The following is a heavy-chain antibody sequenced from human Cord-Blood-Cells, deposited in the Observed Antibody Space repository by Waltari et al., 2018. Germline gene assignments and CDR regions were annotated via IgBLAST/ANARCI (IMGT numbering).Heavy chain of an antibody. Sequence: EVQLVESGGGLVKPGGSLRLSCAASGFTFSSYSMNWVRQAPGKGLEWVSTISSSSSYRSYADSVKGRLTISRDNAKNSLYLQMNSLRAEDTAVYYCARDPEVGATFAFDIWGQGTMVTVSS. CDR1: GFTFSSYS. CDR3: ARDPEVGATFAFDI. V-gene: IGHV3-21*01. D-gene: IGHD1-26*01. CDR2: ISSSSSYR. J-gene: IGHJ3*02.